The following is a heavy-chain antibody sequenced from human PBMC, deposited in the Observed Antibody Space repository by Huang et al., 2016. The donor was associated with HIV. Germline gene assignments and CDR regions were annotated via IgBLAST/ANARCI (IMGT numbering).Heavy chain of an antibody. Sequence: QVQLVQSGPEVKKPGASVKVSCKASGYTFSIYGISWVRQAPGQGPEGMGWVSGYSGCTETSQKFQGRVTMTTDTSTSTADMDLRSLTADDTAVYYCARVPSDLYSDYWGQGTLVTVSS. CDR1: GYTFSIYG. D-gene: IGHD2-21*01. V-gene: IGHV1-18*01. J-gene: IGHJ4*02. CDR2: VSGYSGCT. CDR3: ARVPSDLYSDY.